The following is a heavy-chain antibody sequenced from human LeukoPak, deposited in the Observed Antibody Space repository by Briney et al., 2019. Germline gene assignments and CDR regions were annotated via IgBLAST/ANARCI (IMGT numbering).Heavy chain of an antibody. CDR3: ARYDFWSGNIDY. CDR1: GGSISSSSYY. Sequence: SETLSLTCTVSGGSISSSSYYWGWVRLPPGRGLEWIGSIYYSRNTYYTPTLKSRVTISVDTSKNQFSMKLSSVTAADTAVYYCARYDFWSGNIDYWGQGTLVTASS. D-gene: IGHD3-3*01. V-gene: IGHV4-39*01. CDR2: IYYSRNT. J-gene: IGHJ4*02.